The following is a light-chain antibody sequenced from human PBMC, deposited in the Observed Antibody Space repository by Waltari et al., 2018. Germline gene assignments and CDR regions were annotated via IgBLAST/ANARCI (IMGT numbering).Light chain of an antibody. V-gene: IGLV2-14*01. CDR2: EVT. Sequence: QSALTQPASVSGSPGQSITISCTGTNRAVGSYTFVSWYKQHPGEAPKLMIFEVTNRPSGVSNRFSGSKSGNTASLIISGLQGEDEADYYCSSYTTSRTYVFGTGTKVTVL. J-gene: IGLJ1*01. CDR1: NRAVGSYTF. CDR3: SSYTTSRTYV.